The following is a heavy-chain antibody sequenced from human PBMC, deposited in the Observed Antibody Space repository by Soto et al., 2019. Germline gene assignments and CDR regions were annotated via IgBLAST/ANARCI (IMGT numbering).Heavy chain of an antibody. Sequence: SETLSLTCTVSGGPISSGGYYWSWIRQHPGKGLEWIGYIYYSGSTYYNPSLKSRVTISVDTSKNQFSLKLSSVTAADTAVYYCAREGEAAGPFDYWGQGTLVTVSS. CDR2: IYYSGST. CDR3: AREGEAAGPFDY. CDR1: GGPISSGGYY. V-gene: IGHV4-31*03. J-gene: IGHJ4*02. D-gene: IGHD6-13*01.